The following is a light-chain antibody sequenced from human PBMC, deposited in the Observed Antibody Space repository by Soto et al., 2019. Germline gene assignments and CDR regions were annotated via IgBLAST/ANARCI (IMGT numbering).Light chain of an antibody. J-gene: IGLJ1*01. CDR2: GNS. CDR1: SSNIGAGYD. Sequence: QTVVTQPPSVSGAPGQRVTISCTGSSSNIGAGYDVHWYQQLPGTAPKLLIYGNSNRPSGVPDRFSGSKSGTSASLAITGLLAEDEADYYCQSYDSSLSSWVFGTGTKVTVL. V-gene: IGLV1-40*01. CDR3: QSYDSSLSSWV.